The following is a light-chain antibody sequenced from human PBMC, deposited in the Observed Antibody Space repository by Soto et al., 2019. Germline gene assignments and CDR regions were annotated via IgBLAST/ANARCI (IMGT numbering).Light chain of an antibody. CDR2: GAS. J-gene: IGKJ3*01. V-gene: IGKV3-20*01. Sequence: ELVLTQSPGTLSLSPGERATLSCRASQSVSSSYLAWYQQKPGQAPRLLIYGASSRATAIPDRFSASGSGTDFPLTISRLEPEDFAVYYCQQYGHSPPFTFGPGTKVDIK. CDR1: QSVSSSY. CDR3: QQYGHSPPFT.